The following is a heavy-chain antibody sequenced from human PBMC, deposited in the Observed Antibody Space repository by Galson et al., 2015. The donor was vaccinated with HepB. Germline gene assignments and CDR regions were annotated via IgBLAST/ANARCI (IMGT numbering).Heavy chain of an antibody. J-gene: IGHJ6*02. CDR3: ARDRLRFLEWLSNGYGMDV. CDR1: GGSISSGGYY. CDR2: IYYSGST. D-gene: IGHD3-3*01. Sequence: LSLTCTVSGGSISSGGYYWSWIRQHPGKGLEWIGYIYYSGSTYYNPSLKSRVTISVDTSKNQFSLRLSSVTAADTAVYYCARDRLRFLEWLSNGYGMDVWGQGTTVTVSS. V-gene: IGHV4-31*03.